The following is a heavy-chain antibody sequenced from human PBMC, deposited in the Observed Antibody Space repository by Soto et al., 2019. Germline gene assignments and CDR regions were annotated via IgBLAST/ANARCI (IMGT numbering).Heavy chain of an antibody. D-gene: IGHD4-17*01. Sequence: QVQLQESGPGLVKPSETLSLTCTVSGGSISSYYWSWIRQPPGKGLEWIGYIYYSGSTNYNPSLKSRVTISVDTPKTQFSLTLSSVTAADPAVYYCARRYGPGFDYWGQGTLVTVSS. CDR2: IYYSGST. V-gene: IGHV4-59*08. J-gene: IGHJ4*02. CDR3: ARRYGPGFDY. CDR1: GGSISSYY.